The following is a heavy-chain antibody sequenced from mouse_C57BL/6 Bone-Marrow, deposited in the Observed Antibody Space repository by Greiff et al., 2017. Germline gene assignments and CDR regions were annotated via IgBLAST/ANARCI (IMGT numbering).Heavy chain of an antibody. CDR2: IYPGDGDT. CDR1: GYAFSSSW. CDR3: ARFITTVVATRWYFDV. Sequence: QVQLQQSGPELVKPGASVKISCKASGYAFSSSWMNWVKQRPGKGLEWIGRIYPGDGDTNYNGKFKGKATLTADKSSSTAYMQLSSLTSEDSAVYFCARFITTVVATRWYFDVWGTGTTVTVSS. J-gene: IGHJ1*03. D-gene: IGHD1-1*01. V-gene: IGHV1-82*01.